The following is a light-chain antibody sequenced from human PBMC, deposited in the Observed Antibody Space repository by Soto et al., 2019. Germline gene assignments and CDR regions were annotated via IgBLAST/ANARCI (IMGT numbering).Light chain of an antibody. Sequence: QSVLTQPPSVSGAPGQRVTTSCIGGTPNIGAGYDVHWYRQLPGTAPKVLIYGNTNRPSGVPDRFSGSKSATSASLAITGLQAEDEADYYCQSYDSSLSGVFGTGTKVTVL. J-gene: IGLJ1*01. V-gene: IGLV1-40*01. CDR2: GNT. CDR3: QSYDSSLSGV. CDR1: TPNIGAGYD.